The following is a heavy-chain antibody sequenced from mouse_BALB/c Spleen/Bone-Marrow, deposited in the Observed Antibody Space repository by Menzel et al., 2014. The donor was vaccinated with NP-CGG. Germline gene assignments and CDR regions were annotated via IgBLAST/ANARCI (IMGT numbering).Heavy chain of an antibody. CDR2: IWAGGST. V-gene: IGHV2-9*02. J-gene: IGHJ2*01. CDR1: GFSLTTYG. D-gene: IGHD2-4*01. CDR3: ARAHYDYVLFDY. Sequence: VQLVESGPGLVAPSQSLSITCTVSGFSLTTYGVHWVRPPPGKGLEWLGVIWAGGSTNYNSALMSRLSISKDNSKSQVFLKMNSLQTDDTAMYYCARAHYDYVLFDYWGQGTTLTVSS.